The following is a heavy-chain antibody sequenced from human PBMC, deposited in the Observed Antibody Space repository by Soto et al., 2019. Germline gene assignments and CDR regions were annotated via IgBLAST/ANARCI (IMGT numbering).Heavy chain of an antibody. CDR1: GGTFSSYT. V-gene: IGHV1-69*02. CDR2: IIPILGIA. Sequence: QVQLVQSGAEVKKPGSSVKVSCKASGGTFSSYTISWVRQAPGQGLEWMGRIIPILGIANYAQKFQGRVTITADKSTSTAYMELSSLRSEDTAVYYCARGGGNPIPYFEYWGQGTLVTVSS. CDR3: ARGGGNPIPYFEY. D-gene: IGHD1-1*01. J-gene: IGHJ4*02.